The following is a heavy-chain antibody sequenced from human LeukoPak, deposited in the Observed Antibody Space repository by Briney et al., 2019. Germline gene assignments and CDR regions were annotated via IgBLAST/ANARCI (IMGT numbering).Heavy chain of an antibody. CDR3: ARGGLWSSSGLDY. CDR1: GGSISSGSYY. Sequence: NSSQTLSLTCTVSGGSISSGSYYWSWIRQPAGKGLEWIGYIYYSGSTNYNPSLKSRVTISVDTSKNQFSLKLSSVTAADTAVYYCARGGLWSSSGLDYWGQGTLVTVSS. D-gene: IGHD5-18*01. J-gene: IGHJ4*02. V-gene: IGHV4-61*10. CDR2: IYYSGST.